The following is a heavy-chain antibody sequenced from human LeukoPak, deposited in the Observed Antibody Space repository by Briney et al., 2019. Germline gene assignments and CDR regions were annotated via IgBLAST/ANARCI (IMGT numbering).Heavy chain of an antibody. CDR2: INPNSGGT. D-gene: IGHD4-17*01. J-gene: IGHJ4*02. Sequence: ASVKVSCKASGYTFTGYYIHWVRQAPGQGLEWMGWINPNSGGTNYVQKFQGRVTMTRTTSISTAYMELSRLRSDDTAVYYCATEGATVIQGLGYWGQGTLVTVSS. V-gene: IGHV1-2*02. CDR3: ATEGATVIQGLGY. CDR1: GYTFTGYY.